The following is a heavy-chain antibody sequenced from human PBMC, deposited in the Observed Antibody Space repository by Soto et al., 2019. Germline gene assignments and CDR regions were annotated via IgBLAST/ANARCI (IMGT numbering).Heavy chain of an antibody. V-gene: IGHV5-51*01. D-gene: IGHD3-22*01. Sequence: EVQLVQSGAEVKKSGESLKISCKGSGYSFTSYWIGWVRQMPGKGLEWMGIIYPGDSDTRYSPSFQGQVTISDDKSISTGYLQWSSVKASDTAMYYCARFNYDSSGYYYWFDPWGQGTMVTVSS. CDR1: GYSFTSYW. CDR2: IYPGDSDT. CDR3: ARFNYDSSGYYYWFDP. J-gene: IGHJ5*02.